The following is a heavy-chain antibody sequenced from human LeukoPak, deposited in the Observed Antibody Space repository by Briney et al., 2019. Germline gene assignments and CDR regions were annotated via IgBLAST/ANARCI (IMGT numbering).Heavy chain of an antibody. CDR3: ARGHRSSGDY. J-gene: IGHJ4*02. Sequence: GGSLRLSCAASGFTFSSYNMNWVRQAPGKGLEWISYISLSTTSIYYADSVKGRFTISRDNAKNSLYLQMNSLRAEDTAVYYCARGHRSSGDYWGQGTLVTVSS. V-gene: IGHV3-48*01. D-gene: IGHD1-26*01. CDR1: GFTFSSYN. CDR2: ISLSTTSI.